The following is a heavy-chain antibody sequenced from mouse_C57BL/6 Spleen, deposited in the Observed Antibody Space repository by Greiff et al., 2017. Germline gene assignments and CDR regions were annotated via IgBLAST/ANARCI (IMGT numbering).Heavy chain of an antibody. CDR1: GYSITSGYY. CDR3: ARNYDYEAWFAY. CDR2: ISYDGSN. J-gene: IGHJ3*01. Sequence: EVKLQESGPGLVKPSQSLSLTCSVTGYSITSGYYWNWLRQFPGNKLEWMGYISYDGSNNYNPSFKNRISIARDTSKNQFFLKLNSVTTADTATYYCARNYDYEAWFAYWGQGTLVTVSA. D-gene: IGHD2-4*01. V-gene: IGHV3-6*01.